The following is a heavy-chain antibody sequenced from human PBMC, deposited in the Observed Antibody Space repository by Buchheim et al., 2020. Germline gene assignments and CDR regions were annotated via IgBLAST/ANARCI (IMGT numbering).Heavy chain of an antibody. CDR3: AGEKYYYDSSGYQDYYYYYGMDV. CDR2: IWYDGSNK. Sequence: QVQLVESGGGVVQPGRSLRLSCAASGFTFSSYGMHWVRQAPGKGLEWVAVIWYDGSNKYYADSVKGRFTISRDNSKNTLYLQMNSLRAEDTAVYYCAGEKYYYDSSGYQDYYYYYGMDVWGQGTT. CDR1: GFTFSSYG. V-gene: IGHV3-33*01. D-gene: IGHD3-22*01. J-gene: IGHJ6*02.